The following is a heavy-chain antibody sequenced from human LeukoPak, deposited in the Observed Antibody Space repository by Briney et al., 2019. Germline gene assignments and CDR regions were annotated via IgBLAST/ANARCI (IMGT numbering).Heavy chain of an antibody. CDR3: ARDENAYCSGGSCSYFQH. J-gene: IGHJ1*01. D-gene: IGHD2-15*01. CDR2: ISSSGSTI. V-gene: IGHV3-48*03. CDR1: GFTFSSYE. Sequence: GGSLRLSCAASGFTFSSYEMNWVRQAPGKGLEWVSYISSSGSTIYYADSVRGRFTISRDNARNSLYLQMNSLRGEDTAVYYCARDENAYCSGGSCSYFQHWGQGTLVTVSS.